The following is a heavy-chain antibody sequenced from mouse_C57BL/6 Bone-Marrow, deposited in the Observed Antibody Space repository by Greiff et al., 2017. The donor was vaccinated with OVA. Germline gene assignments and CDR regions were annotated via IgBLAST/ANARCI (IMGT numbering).Heavy chain of an antibody. CDR1: GYTFTSYW. Sequence: VQLQQPGAELVKPGASVKGSCKASGYTFTSYWMHWVKQRPGQGLEWIGRIHPSDSDTNYNQKFKGKATLTVDKSSSTAYMQLSSLTSEDSAVYYCAIDYGSSFGYWYFDVWGTGTTVTVSS. D-gene: IGHD1-1*01. CDR3: AIDYGSSFGYWYFDV. J-gene: IGHJ1*03. CDR2: IHPSDSDT. V-gene: IGHV1-74*01.